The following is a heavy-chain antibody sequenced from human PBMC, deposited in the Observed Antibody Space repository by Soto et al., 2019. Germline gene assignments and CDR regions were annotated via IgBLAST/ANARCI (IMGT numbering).Heavy chain of an antibody. J-gene: IGHJ4*01. V-gene: IGHV4-59*08. CDR2: VYYTGTT. CDR1: DSPISSFY. D-gene: IGHD3-22*01. Sequence: QVQLQESGPGLVKPSETLSLTCSVSDSPISSFYWGWFRQPPGQGLEWVGYVYYTGTTTYNPSLKSRVTISLDTSKSQFSLNLTSVTAADTAVYYCARLGGHYQAFDRWGQGTLVTVSS. CDR3: ARLGGHYQAFDR.